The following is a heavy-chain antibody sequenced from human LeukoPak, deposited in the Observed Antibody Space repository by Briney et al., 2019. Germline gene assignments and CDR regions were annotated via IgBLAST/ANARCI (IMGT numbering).Heavy chain of an antibody. CDR2: ISWNSGSI. D-gene: IGHD3-16*01. V-gene: IGHV3-9*01. CDR3: AKGRMTTLDY. J-gene: IGHJ4*02. CDR1: GFTFDDYA. Sequence: TGGSLRLSCAASGFTFDDYAMHWVRQAPGKGLEWVSGISWNSGSIGYADSVKGRFTISRDNAKNSLYLQMNSLRAEDTALYYCAKGRMTTLDYWGQGTLVTASS.